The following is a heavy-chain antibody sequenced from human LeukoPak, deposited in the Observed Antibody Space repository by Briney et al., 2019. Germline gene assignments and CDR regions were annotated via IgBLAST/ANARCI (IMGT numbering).Heavy chain of an antibody. CDR1: GFTFSSYG. V-gene: IGHV3-33*01. CDR2: IWYDGSNK. D-gene: IGHD3-22*01. Sequence: GGSLRLSCAASGFTFSSYGMHWVRQAPGKGLEGVAVIWYDGSNKYYADSVKGRFTISRDNSKNTLYLQMNSLRAEDTAVYYCAREGTYYYDSSGYYLPDYWGQGTLVTVSS. J-gene: IGHJ4*02. CDR3: AREGTYYYDSSGYYLPDY.